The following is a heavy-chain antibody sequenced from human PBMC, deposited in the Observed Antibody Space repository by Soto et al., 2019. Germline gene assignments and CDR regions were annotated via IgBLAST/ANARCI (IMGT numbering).Heavy chain of an antibody. CDR2: VSTYSEHT. CDR1: GYIFNSVG. J-gene: IGHJ4*02. D-gene: IGHD1-20*01. CDR3: ARDLKWNNVLGFDL. V-gene: IGHV1-18*04. Sequence: QLVQSGDEVKKPGASVKVSCRASGYIFNSVGISWLRQVPGQGLEWMGWVSTYSEHTKSVQKFQDRVTLTADTSTSTVPMEMRSLRSADTAVYYCARDLKWNNVLGFDLWGQGTLGTVSS.